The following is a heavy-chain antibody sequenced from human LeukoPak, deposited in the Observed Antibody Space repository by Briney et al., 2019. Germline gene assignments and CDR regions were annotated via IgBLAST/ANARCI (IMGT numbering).Heavy chain of an antibody. CDR2: MYYDGSS. D-gene: IGHD1-26*01. Sequence: PSETLSLTCTVSGGSINSGTSYWGWIRQPPGKGLEWIGSMYYDGSSYYNPSLKSRVTTSVDTSKNQFSLKLTSVTAADTAVYFCARRSDSGSDDGEDYFDYWGQGTLVTVSS. CDR1: GGSINSGTSY. J-gene: IGHJ4*02. V-gene: IGHV4-39*01. CDR3: ARRSDSGSDDGEDYFDY.